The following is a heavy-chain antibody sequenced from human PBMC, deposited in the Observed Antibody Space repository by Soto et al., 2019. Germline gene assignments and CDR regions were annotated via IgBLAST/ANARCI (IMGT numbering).Heavy chain of an antibody. D-gene: IGHD4-17*01. J-gene: IGHJ4*02. Sequence: ASVKVSCKASGYTFTSYGISWVRQAPGQGLEWMGWISAYNGNTNYAQKLQGRVTMTTDTSTSTAYMELRSLRSDDTAVYYCARVDSDNYGDPYYFDYWGQGTLVTVSS. CDR2: ISAYNGNT. CDR1: GYTFTSYG. CDR3: ARVDSDNYGDPYYFDY. V-gene: IGHV1-18*01.